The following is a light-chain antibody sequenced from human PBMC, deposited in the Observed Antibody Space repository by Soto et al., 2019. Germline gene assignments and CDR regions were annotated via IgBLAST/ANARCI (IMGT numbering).Light chain of an antibody. J-gene: IGLJ1*01. CDR1: SSNIGAGYD. CDR3: GSWDSSLSAYV. V-gene: IGLV1-51*01. CDR2: DDD. Sequence: QSVLTQPPSVSGAPGQRVTISCTGNSSNIGAGYDVHWYQQFPGTAPKLLIYDDDKRPSGIPDRFSGSKSGTSATLGITGFQTGDEADYYCGSWDSSLSAYVFGTGTKVTVL.